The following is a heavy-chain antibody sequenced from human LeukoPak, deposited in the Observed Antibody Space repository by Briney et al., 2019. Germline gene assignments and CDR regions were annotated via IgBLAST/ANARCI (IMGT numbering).Heavy chain of an antibody. J-gene: IGHJ4*02. Sequence: GAPVKVSCTASGYTFTDYYMHWVRQAPGQGLEWMGWINPNSGGTKYAQKFQGRVTMTRDTSISTAYMELSRLTYDDTAVYYCAGLPRYNWNEPLDYWGQGTLVTVSS. CDR1: GYTFTDYY. CDR2: INPNSGGT. V-gene: IGHV1-2*02. CDR3: AGLPRYNWNEPLDY. D-gene: IGHD1-20*01.